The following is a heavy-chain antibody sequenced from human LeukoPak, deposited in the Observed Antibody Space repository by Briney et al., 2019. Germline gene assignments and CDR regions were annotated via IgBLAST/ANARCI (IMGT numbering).Heavy chain of an antibody. Sequence: GGSLRLSCAASGFTFSSYSMNWVRQAPGKGLEWVSSISSSSSYIYYADSVKGRFTISRDNAKNSLYLQMNSLRAEDTAVYYCARTIAATEEINWFDPWGQGTLVTVSS. CDR2: ISSSSSYI. D-gene: IGHD6-25*01. CDR3: ARTIAATEEINWFDP. CDR1: GFTFSSYS. V-gene: IGHV3-21*01. J-gene: IGHJ5*02.